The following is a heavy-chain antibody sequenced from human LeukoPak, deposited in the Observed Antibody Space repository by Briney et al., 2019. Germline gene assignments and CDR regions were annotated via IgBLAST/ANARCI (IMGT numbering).Heavy chain of an antibody. CDR3: ARVRGNCDFGSGHRWYYMDV. J-gene: IGHJ6*03. D-gene: IGHD3-3*01. CDR1: GFTFSSYS. V-gene: IGHV3-48*04. CDR2: ISSASGSI. Sequence: GGSLSLSCAASGFTFSSYSMNRVRPAPGQGLEWVSYISSASGSIYYADSVRGRFTISTANAKNSLFLNMHRLRAAATAVYSSARVRGNCDFGSGHRWYYMDVWGKGTTVTVSS.